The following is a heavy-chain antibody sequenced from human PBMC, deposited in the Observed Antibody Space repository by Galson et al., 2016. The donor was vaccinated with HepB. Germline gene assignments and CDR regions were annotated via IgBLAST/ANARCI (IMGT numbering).Heavy chain of an antibody. Sequence: SLRLSCAASGFMFSNYGMHWVRQAPGKGLEWVAVIWFDASNKYHGDSAKGRFTISRDNSKNMLYLQMNSPRAEDTAVYYCARDRDYVWGSYRYPHYYGMDVWGQGTTVTVSS. D-gene: IGHD3-16*02. CDR3: ARDRDYVWGSYRYPHYYGMDV. CDR1: GFMFSNYG. CDR2: IWFDASNK. J-gene: IGHJ6*02. V-gene: IGHV3-33*01.